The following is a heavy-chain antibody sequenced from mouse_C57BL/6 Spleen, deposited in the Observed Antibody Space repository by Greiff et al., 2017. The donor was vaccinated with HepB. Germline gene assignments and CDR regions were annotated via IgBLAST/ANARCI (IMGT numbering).Heavy chain of an antibody. CDR3: ARDDYHRYFDV. CDR2: ISDGGSYT. D-gene: IGHD2-4*01. Sequence: EVKLVESGGGLVKPGGSLKLSCAASGFTFSSYAMSWVRQTPEKRLEWVATISDGGSYTYYPDNVKGRFTISRDNAKNNLYLQMSHLKSEDTAMYYFARDDYHRYFDVWGTGTTVTVSS. V-gene: IGHV5-4*01. CDR1: GFTFSSYA. J-gene: IGHJ1*03.